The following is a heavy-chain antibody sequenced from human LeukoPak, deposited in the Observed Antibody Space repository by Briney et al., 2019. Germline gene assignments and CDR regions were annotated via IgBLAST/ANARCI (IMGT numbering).Heavy chain of an antibody. V-gene: IGHV1-58*02. Sequence: GTSVKVSCKASGFPFTSSSMQWVRQARGQRLEWIGWIAVASGNTNYAQKFQGRVTITRDMSTSTAYVELSSLRSEDTAVYYCAAVFGSGYYYYFDYWGQGTLVTVSS. D-gene: IGHD3-22*01. J-gene: IGHJ4*02. CDR1: GFPFTSSS. CDR2: IAVASGNT. CDR3: AAVFGSGYYYYFDY.